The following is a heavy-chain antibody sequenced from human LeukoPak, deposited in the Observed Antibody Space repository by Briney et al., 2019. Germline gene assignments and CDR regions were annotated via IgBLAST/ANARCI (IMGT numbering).Heavy chain of an antibody. V-gene: IGHV4-59*08. D-gene: IGHD4/OR15-4a*01. CDR3: ARRPGEYGGNDFDY. CDR1: GGSISGYY. CDR2: IYDSGST. J-gene: IGHJ4*02. Sequence: PSETLSLTCTVSGGSISGYYWNWIRQPPGKGLEWIGYIYDSGSTHYNPSLKSRVTMSIDTSKNQFSLRLSSVTAADTAVYYCARRPGEYGGNDFDYWGQGTLVTVSS.